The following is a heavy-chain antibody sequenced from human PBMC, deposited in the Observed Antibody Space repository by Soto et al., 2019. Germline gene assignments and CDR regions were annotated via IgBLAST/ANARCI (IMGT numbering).Heavy chain of an antibody. CDR3: ARIGDLCGGDCHDAFDI. V-gene: IGHV1-18*01. CDR2: ISAYNGNT. Sequence: GASVKVSCKASGYTFTSYGISWVRQAPGQGLEWMGWISAYNGNTNYAQKLQGRVTMTTDTSTSTAYMELRSLRSDDTAVYYCARIGDLCGGDCHDAFDIWGQGTMVTVSS. CDR1: GYTFTSYG. D-gene: IGHD2-21*02. J-gene: IGHJ3*02.